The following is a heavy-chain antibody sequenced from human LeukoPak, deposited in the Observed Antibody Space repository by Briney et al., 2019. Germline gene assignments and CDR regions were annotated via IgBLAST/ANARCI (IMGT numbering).Heavy chain of an antibody. CDR3: ASAPGDYRYYYYYGMDV. J-gene: IGHJ6*02. Sequence: GGSLRLSCAASGFTSSSYAMHWVRQAPGKGLEWVAVISYDGSNKYYADSVKGRFTISRDNSKNTLYLQMNSLRAEDTAVYYCASAPGDYRYYYYYGMDVWGQGTTVTVSS. V-gene: IGHV3-30-3*01. CDR2: ISYDGSNK. D-gene: IGHD4-17*01. CDR1: GFTSSSYA.